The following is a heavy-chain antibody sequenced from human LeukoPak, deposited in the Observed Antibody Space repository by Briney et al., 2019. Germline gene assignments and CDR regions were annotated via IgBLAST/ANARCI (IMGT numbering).Heavy chain of an antibody. CDR2: IKQDGSEK. Sequence: PGGSLRLSCAASGFTFSSYWMSWVRQAPGEGLEWVANIKQDGSEKYYVDSVKGRFTISRDNAKNSLYLQMNSLRAEDTAVYYCARAGWAIEWELPYYYGMDVWGQGTTVTVSS. V-gene: IGHV3-7*01. CDR1: GFTFSSYW. J-gene: IGHJ6*02. D-gene: IGHD1-26*01. CDR3: ARAGWAIEWELPYYYGMDV.